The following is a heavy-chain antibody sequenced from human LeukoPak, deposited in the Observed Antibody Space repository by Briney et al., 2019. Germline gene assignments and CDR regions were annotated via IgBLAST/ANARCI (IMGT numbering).Heavy chain of an antibody. CDR3: ARPDSGKSSLDY. CDR2: IYYSGRT. J-gene: IGHJ4*02. V-gene: IGHV4-39*02. D-gene: IGHD3-10*01. Sequence: PSETLSLTCTRSLWSISSSIYYWGWIRQPPGKGLEWIGSIYYSGRTYYNPSLKSRVTISVDTSKNHFSLKLSSVTAADTAVYYCARPDSGKSSLDYWGQGTLVTVSS. CDR1: LWSISSSIYY.